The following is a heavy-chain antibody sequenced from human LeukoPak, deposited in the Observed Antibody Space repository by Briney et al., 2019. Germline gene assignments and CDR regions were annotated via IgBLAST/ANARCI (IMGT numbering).Heavy chain of an antibody. D-gene: IGHD6-6*01. J-gene: IGHJ4*02. Sequence: SETLSLTCAVYGGSFSGYYWSWIRQPPGKGLEWIGEINHSGSTNYNPSLKSRVTISVDTSKNQFSLKLSSVTAADTAVYYCARDLGYSSSSRGPAYWGQGTLVTVSS. CDR3: ARDLGYSSSSRGPAY. CDR2: INHSGST. V-gene: IGHV4-34*01. CDR1: GGSFSGYY.